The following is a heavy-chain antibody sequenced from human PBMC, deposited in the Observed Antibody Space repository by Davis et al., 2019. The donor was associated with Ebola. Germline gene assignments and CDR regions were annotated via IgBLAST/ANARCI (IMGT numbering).Heavy chain of an antibody. D-gene: IGHD6-19*01. V-gene: IGHV3-23*01. Sequence: GESLKISCAASGFTFDDYAMHWVRQAPGKGLEWVSAISGSGGSTYYADSVKGRFTVSRDNSKNTLYLQMNSLRAEDTAVYYCAKVRSSGWYYFDYWGQGTLVTVSS. J-gene: IGHJ4*02. CDR1: GFTFDDYA. CDR2: ISGSGGST. CDR3: AKVRSSGWYYFDY.